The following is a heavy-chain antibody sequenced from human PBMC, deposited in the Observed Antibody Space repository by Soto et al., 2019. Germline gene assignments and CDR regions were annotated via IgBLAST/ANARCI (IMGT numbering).Heavy chain of an antibody. CDR3: ARTRYSSSLVPFY. CDR2: IYYSGST. V-gene: IGHV4-61*01. CDR1: GGSGSSGSYY. J-gene: IGHJ4*02. Sequence: SETLSLTCTVSGGSGSSGSYYWSWIRQPPGKGLEWIGYIYYSGSTNYNPSLKSRVTISVDTSKNQFSLKLSSVTAADTAVYFCARTRYSSSLVPFYWGQGTLVTVSS. D-gene: IGHD6-13*01.